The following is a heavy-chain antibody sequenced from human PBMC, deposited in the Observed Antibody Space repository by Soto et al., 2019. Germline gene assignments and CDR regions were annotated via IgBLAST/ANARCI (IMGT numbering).Heavy chain of an antibody. CDR3: WGVVTSYYYYGMDV. V-gene: IGHV4-30-4*01. J-gene: IGHJ6*02. D-gene: IGHD2-21*02. CDR1: GGSISSGDYY. Sequence: QVQLQESGPGLVKPSQTLSLTCTVSGGSISSGDYYWSWIRQPPGKGLEWIGYIYYSGSTYYNPSLKSRVTISVDTSKHQFSLKLSSVTAADTAVYYCWGVVTSYYYYGMDVWGQGTTVTVSS. CDR2: IYYSGST.